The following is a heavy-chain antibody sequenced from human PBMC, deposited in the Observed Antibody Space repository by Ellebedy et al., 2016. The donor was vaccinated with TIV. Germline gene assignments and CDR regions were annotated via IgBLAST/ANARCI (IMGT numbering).Heavy chain of an antibody. J-gene: IGHJ5*02. CDR2: IHSGAST. CDR1: GFTVSTNY. D-gene: IGHD6-13*01. V-gene: IGHV3-66*01. CDR3: ARDQYSTTWYFS. Sequence: GESLKISCAASGFTVSTNYMNWVRPAPGKGLEWVSLIHSGASTDYADSVKGRFTIPRDNSKNTVYLQMNSLRVEDTAVYDWARDQYSTTWYFSWGQGTLVTVSS.